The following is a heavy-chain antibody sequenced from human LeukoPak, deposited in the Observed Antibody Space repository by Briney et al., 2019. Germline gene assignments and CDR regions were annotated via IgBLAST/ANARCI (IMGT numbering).Heavy chain of an antibody. CDR3: ARVAGDNWFDP. CDR2: IYHSGST. Sequence: SETLSLACTVSGGSISSYYWSWIRQPPGKGLEWIGSIYHSGSTYYNPSLKSRVTISVDTSKNQFSLKLSSVTAADTAVYYCARVAGDNWFDPWGQGTLVTVCS. D-gene: IGHD2-8*02. V-gene: IGHV4-59*08. CDR1: GGSISSYY. J-gene: IGHJ5*02.